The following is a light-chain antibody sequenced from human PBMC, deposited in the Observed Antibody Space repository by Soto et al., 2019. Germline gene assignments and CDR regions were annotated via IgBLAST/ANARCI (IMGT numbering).Light chain of an antibody. Sequence: QSVLTQPPSVSAAPGQKVTISCSGSSSNIGNNYVSWYQQLPGTAPKLLIYDNNKRPSGIPDRFSGAKSGTSATLGITGLQNGDEADYYCGTWDSSRSAVVFGGGTKVTVL. J-gene: IGLJ2*01. CDR1: SSNIGNNY. V-gene: IGLV1-51*01. CDR2: DNN. CDR3: GTWDSSRSAVV.